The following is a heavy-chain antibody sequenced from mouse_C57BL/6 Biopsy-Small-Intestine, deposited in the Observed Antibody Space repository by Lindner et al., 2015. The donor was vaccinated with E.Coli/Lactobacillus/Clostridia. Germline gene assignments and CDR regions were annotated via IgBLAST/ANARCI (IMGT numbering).Heavy chain of an antibody. V-gene: IGHV10-3*01. J-gene: IGHJ4*01. CDR1: GFHLQFLC. CDR2: IRSKSSNFAT. D-gene: IGHD3-2*02. CDR3: VRDRSDSSGYPYAMDY. Sequence: VQLQESGGGLVQPKGSLKLSCAASGFHLQFLCHALGPPGPGEGLEWVARIRSKSSNFATYYADSVKDRFTISRDDSQSMLYLQMNNLKTEDTAMYYCVRDRSDSSGYPYAMDYWGQGTSVTVSS.